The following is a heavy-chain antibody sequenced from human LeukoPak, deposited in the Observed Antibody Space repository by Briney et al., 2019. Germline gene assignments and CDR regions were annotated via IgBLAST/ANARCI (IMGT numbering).Heavy chain of an antibody. CDR2: INPGDSDT. Sequence: GESLKISCKGSGYSFTTYWIGWVRQMPGKGLEWMGIINPGDSDTRYSPSFQGQVTISADKSISTAYLQWSSLKASDTAMYYCARGRYCSSTSCYSPYNWFDPWGQGTLVTVSS. V-gene: IGHV5-51*01. D-gene: IGHD2-2*02. J-gene: IGHJ5*02. CDR1: GYSFTTYW. CDR3: ARGRYCSSTSCYSPYNWFDP.